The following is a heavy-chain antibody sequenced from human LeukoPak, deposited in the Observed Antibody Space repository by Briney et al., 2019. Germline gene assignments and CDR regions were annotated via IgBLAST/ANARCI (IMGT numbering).Heavy chain of an antibody. D-gene: IGHD3-3*01. Sequence: PSETLSLTCTVSGGSISSYYWSWIRQPPGKGLEWIGFIYTRGTTSYNPSLKSRVTISVDTSKSQFSLKVTSVAAADTAVYYCARQPRDFWSGYYAMWNFDLWGRGTLVTVSS. CDR3: ARQPRDFWSGYYAMWNFDL. CDR1: GGSISSYY. J-gene: IGHJ2*01. CDR2: IYTRGTT. V-gene: IGHV4-4*09.